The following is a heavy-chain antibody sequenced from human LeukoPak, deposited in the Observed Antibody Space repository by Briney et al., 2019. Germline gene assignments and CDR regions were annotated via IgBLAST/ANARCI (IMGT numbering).Heavy chain of an antibody. D-gene: IGHD6-19*01. V-gene: IGHV4-4*07. Sequence: SETLSLTCTVSGGSISSYYWSWIRQPAGKGLEWIGRIYTSGSTNYNPSLKSRVTISVDTSKNQFSLKLSSVTAADTAVYYCARLGLYSSGWYPPHLNWFDPWGQGTLVTVSS. J-gene: IGHJ5*02. CDR1: GGSISSYY. CDR3: ARLGLYSSGWYPPHLNWFDP. CDR2: IYTSGST.